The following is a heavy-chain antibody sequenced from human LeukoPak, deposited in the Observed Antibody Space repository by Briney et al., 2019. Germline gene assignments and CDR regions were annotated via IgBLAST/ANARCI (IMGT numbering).Heavy chain of an antibody. D-gene: IGHD3-3*01. CDR1: GYTFTGYY. V-gene: IGHV1-2*02. CDR3: ARVGPPYYDFWSGYYSHFDY. Sequence: ASVKVSCKASGYTFTGYYMHWVRQAPGQGLEWMGWINPNSGGTNYAQKFQGRVTMTRDTSISTAYMELSRLRSDGTAVYYCARVGPPYYDFWSGYYSHFDYWGQGTLVTVSS. CDR2: INPNSGGT. J-gene: IGHJ4*02.